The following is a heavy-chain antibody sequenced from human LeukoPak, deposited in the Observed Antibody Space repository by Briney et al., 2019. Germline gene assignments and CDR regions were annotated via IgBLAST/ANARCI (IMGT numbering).Heavy chain of an antibody. CDR3: ARLNPDFIKSRPFDY. Sequence: GGSLRLSCAASGFTFSSYWMSWVRQAPGKGLEWVANIKQDGSEKYYVDSVKGRFTISRDNAKNSLYLQMNSLRAEDTAVYYCARLNPDFIKSRPFDYWGQGTLVTVSS. D-gene: IGHD2-2*01. CDR2: IKQDGSEK. CDR1: GFTFSSYW. V-gene: IGHV3-7*01. J-gene: IGHJ4*02.